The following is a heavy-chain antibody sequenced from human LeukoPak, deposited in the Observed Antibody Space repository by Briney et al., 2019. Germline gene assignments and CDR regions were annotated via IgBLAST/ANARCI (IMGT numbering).Heavy chain of an antibody. CDR3: ASRPRFDTRGYYVDY. D-gene: IGHD3-22*01. CDR1: GFTFDDYG. J-gene: IGHJ4*02. CDR2: INWNGGST. Sequence: PGGSLRLSCAASGFTFDDYGMSWVRQAPGKGLEWVSGINWNGGSTGYADSVKGRFTISRDNAKNSLYLQMNSLRAEDTALYYCASRPRFDTRGYYVDYWGQGTLVTVSS. V-gene: IGHV3-20*04.